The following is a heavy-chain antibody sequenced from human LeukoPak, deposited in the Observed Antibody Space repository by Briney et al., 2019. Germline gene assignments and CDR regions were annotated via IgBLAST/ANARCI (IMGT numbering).Heavy chain of an antibody. J-gene: IGHJ6*02. CDR1: GFTFSSHG. Sequence: GGSLRLSCAASGFTFSSHGMHWVRQAPGKGLEWVAVIWYDGSNYYYADSVKGRFTISRDNSKNTLYLQMNTLRAEDTAVYYCARDTTYYGSGDGLDVWGQGTTVTVSS. CDR3: ARDTTYYGSGDGLDV. CDR2: IWYDGSNY. D-gene: IGHD3-10*01. V-gene: IGHV3-33*01.